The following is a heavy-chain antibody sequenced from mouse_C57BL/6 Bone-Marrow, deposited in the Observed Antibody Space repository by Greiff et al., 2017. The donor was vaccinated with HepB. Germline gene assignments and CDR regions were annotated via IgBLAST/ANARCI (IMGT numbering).Heavy chain of an antibody. CDR3: ARSSLLRYPAWFAY. J-gene: IGHJ3*01. Sequence: QVQLQQPGAELVRPGSSVKLSCKASGYTFTSYWMDWVKQRPGQGLEWIGNIYPSDSETHYNQKFKDKATLTVDKSSSTAYMQLSSLTSEDSAVYYCARSSLLRYPAWFAYWGQGTLVTVSA. D-gene: IGHD1-1*01. CDR2: IYPSDSET. CDR1: GYTFTSYW. V-gene: IGHV1-61*01.